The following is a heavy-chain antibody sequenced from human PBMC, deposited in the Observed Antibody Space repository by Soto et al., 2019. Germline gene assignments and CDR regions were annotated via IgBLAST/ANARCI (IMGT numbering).Heavy chain of an antibody. CDR3: AKLGGDYSSGWDPPFDY. V-gene: IGHV3-23*01. J-gene: IGHJ4*02. CDR2: ISGSGGST. D-gene: IGHD6-19*01. Sequence: EVQLLESGGGLVQPGGSLRLSCAASGFTFSSYAMSWVRQAPGKGLEWVSAISGSGGSTYYADSVKGRFTISRDNSKNTLYLQMNSLRAEDTAVYYCAKLGGDYSSGWDPPFDYWGQGTLVTVSS. CDR1: GFTFSSYA.